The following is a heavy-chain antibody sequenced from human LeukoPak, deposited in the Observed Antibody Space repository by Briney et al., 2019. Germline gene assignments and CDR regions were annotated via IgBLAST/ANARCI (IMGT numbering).Heavy chain of an antibody. CDR2: IYYSGSI. CDR3: ARVPRGGSENDAFDI. D-gene: IGHD2-15*01. Sequence: SETLSLTCAVSGYSISSSNWWGWIRQPPGKGLEWIGYIYYSGSIYHNPSLKSRVTMSVDTSKNQFSLKLSSVTAVDTAVYYCARVPRGGSENDAFDIWGQGTMVTVSS. CDR1: GYSISSSNW. V-gene: IGHV4-28*05. J-gene: IGHJ3*02.